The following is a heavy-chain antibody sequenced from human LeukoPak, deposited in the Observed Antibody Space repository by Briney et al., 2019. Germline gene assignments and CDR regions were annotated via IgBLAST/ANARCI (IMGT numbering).Heavy chain of an antibody. V-gene: IGHV3-7*01. Sequence: GGSLRLSCEASGFTFSRYWMFWVRQAPGKGLEWVANMKEDGSRKYYMDSVNGRFSISRDNARNSLYLQLNSLRAEDTAVYYCAKDSGYDYYYYYGMDVWGQGTTVTVSS. J-gene: IGHJ6*02. D-gene: IGHD5-12*01. CDR2: MKEDGSRK. CDR3: AKDSGYDYYYYYGMDV. CDR1: GFTFSRYW.